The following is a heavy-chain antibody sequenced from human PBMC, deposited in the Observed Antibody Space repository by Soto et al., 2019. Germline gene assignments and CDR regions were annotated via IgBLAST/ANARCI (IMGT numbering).Heavy chain of an antibody. Sequence: QVQLVQSGAEVRKPGSSVKVSCEASGGSFISYIFTWVRQAPGQGLEWMGRSIPIQGRADYALKFQDRVTITADRSTQTDYIELRSLRPEATALYYCAKRLVFVDHADIDVWGKGTTVTVSS. CDR1: GGSFISYI. V-gene: IGHV1-69*02. CDR3: AKRLVFVDHADIDV. J-gene: IGHJ6*03. CDR2: SIPIQGRA. D-gene: IGHD6-19*01.